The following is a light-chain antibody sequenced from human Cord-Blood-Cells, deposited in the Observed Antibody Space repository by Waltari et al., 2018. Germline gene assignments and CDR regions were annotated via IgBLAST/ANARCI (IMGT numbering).Light chain of an antibody. CDR3: NSRDSSGNHLLV. CDR2: GKN. J-gene: IGLJ3*02. Sequence: SSELTQDPAVSVALGQTVRITCQGDSLRSYHASWYQQKPGQAPVLVIYGKNNRPSGIPDRFSGSSSGNTASLTITGAQAEDEADYYCNSRDSSGNHLLVFGGGTKLTVL. V-gene: IGLV3-19*01. CDR1: SLRSYH.